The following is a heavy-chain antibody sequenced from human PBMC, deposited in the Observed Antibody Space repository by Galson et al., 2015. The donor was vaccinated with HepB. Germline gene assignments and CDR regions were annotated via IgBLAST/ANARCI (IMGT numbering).Heavy chain of an antibody. Sequence: SLRLSCAASGFTFSSYGMHWVRQAPGKGLEWVAFISYDGSHKYYADSVKGRFTISRDNSKNTLYLQMNSLRPEDTAVYYCAKWAVVVAATSSGGMDVWGQGTTVTVSS. CDR1: GFTFSSYG. D-gene: IGHD2-15*01. CDR3: AKWAVVVAATSSGGMDV. CDR2: ISYDGSHK. V-gene: IGHV3-30*18. J-gene: IGHJ6*02.